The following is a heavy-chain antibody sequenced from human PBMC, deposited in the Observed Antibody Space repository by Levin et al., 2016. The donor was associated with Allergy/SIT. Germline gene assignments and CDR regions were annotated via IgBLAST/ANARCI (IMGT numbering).Heavy chain of an antibody. J-gene: IGHJ6*03. CDR2: ISYDGSNK. CDR3: AKSTAASDFWSGYRKDYYYYMDV. V-gene: IGHV3-30*18. D-gene: IGHD3-3*01. Sequence: VRQAPGKGLEWVAVISYDGSNKYYADSVKGRFTISRDNSKNTLYLQMNSLRAEDTAVYYCAKSTAASDFWSGYRKDYYYYMDVWGKGTTVTVSS.